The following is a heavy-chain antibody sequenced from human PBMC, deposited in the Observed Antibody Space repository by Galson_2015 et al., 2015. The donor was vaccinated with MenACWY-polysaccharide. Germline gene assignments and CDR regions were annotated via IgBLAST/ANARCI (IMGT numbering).Heavy chain of an antibody. V-gene: IGHV3-9*01. Sequence: SLRLSCAASGFTFNGYAMHWVRQAPGKGLEWVSGISWNSRNIGYVDSVKGRFTISRDNAKNSLYLQMNSLRTEDTALYYCAKVGTTYYDFLSAFDFWGLRTLVTVSS. CDR1: GFTFNGYA. CDR2: ISWNSRNI. CDR3: AKVGTTYYDFLSAFDF. D-gene: IGHD3-3*01. J-gene: IGHJ4*02.